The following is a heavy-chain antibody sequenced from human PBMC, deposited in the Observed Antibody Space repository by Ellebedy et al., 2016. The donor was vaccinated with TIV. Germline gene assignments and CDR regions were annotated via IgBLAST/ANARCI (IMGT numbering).Heavy chain of an antibody. CDR3: ARPHSSSWFGDAFDI. J-gene: IGHJ3*02. Sequence: ASVKVSXKASGYTFTSYDINWVRQATGQGLEWMGWMNPNSGNTGYAQKFQGRVTMTRDTSISTAYMELSRLRSDDTAVYYCARPHSSSWFGDAFDIWGQGTMVTVSS. V-gene: IGHV1-8*01. CDR2: MNPNSGNT. CDR1: GYTFTSYD. D-gene: IGHD6-13*01.